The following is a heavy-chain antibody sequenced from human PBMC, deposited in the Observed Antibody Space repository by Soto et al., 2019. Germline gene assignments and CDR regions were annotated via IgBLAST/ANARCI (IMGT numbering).Heavy chain of an antibody. CDR1: GFSLSTSGMR. Sequence: SGPTLVNPTQTLTLTCTFSGFSLSTSGMRVSWIRQPPGKALEWLARIDWDDDKFYSTSLKTRLTISKDTSKNQVVLTMTNMDPVDTATYYCARIMLGGGYFDYWGQGTLVTVSS. V-gene: IGHV2-70*04. D-gene: IGHD3-10*02. CDR2: IDWDDDK. J-gene: IGHJ4*02. CDR3: ARIMLGGGYFDY.